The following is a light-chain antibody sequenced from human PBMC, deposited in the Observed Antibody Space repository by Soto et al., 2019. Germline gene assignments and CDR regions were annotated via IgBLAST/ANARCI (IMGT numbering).Light chain of an antibody. CDR3: QRYGG. J-gene: IGKJ1*01. CDR1: QSVSSSH. CDR2: SAS. V-gene: IGKV3-20*01. Sequence: EIVLTQSPGTLSLSPGERATLSCRASQSVSSSHLAWYQQKPGQAPRLLIYSASSRATGIPDRFSGSGSGTDFTITISRLEPEDFAVYYCQRYGGFGQGTKVDIK.